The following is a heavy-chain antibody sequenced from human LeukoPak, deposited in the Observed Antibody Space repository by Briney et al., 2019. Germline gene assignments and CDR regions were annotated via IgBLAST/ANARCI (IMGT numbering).Heavy chain of an antibody. D-gene: IGHD2-2*01. Sequence: NPSETLSLTCVVSGGSISSGGYSWSWIRQPPGKGLEWIDYIYHSGSTYYNPSLKSRVTISVDMSKNQFSLKLSSVTAADTAVYYCARGPPAKPGTGYYYGMDVWGQGTTVTVSS. CDR2: IYHSGST. J-gene: IGHJ6*02. CDR3: ARGPPAKPGTGYYYGMDV. V-gene: IGHV4-30-2*01. CDR1: GGSISSGGYS.